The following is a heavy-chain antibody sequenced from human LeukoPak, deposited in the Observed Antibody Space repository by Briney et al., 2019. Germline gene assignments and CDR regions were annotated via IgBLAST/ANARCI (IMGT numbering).Heavy chain of an antibody. CDR3: AKTYSSIWYEAFDI. J-gene: IGHJ3*02. CDR2: IYYSGST. D-gene: IGHD6-13*01. V-gene: IGHV4-59*01. CDR1: GGSISSYY. Sequence: SETLSLTCTVSGGSISSYYWNWIRQPPGKGLEWIGYIYYSGSTNYNPSLKSRVTISVDTSKNQFSLKLSSVTAADTAVYYCAKTYSSIWYEAFDIWGRGTMVTVSS.